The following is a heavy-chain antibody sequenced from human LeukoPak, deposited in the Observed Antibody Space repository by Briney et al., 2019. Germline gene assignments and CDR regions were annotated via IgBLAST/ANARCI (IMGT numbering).Heavy chain of an antibody. D-gene: IGHD4/OR15-4a*01. Sequence: PGGSLRLACAASGFSFSRYAMTWVRQAPGKGLEWVSTISAGTYYADSVKGRFTISRDNSKNTLCLQMNSLRAEDTAVYYCAKDARVPYYFDNWGPGALVTVSS. CDR2: ISAGT. CDR3: AKDARVPYYFDN. J-gene: IGHJ4*02. CDR1: GFSFSRYA. V-gene: IGHV3-23*01.